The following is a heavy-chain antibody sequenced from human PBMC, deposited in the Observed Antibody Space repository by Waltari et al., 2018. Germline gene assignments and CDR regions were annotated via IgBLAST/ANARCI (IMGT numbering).Heavy chain of an antibody. J-gene: IGHJ4*02. CDR1: GFTFRSSA. V-gene: IGHV3-23*01. CDR3: AKQHYYDSSGLFDY. Sequence: EVQLLESGGGLVQPGGSLRLSCAASGFTFRSSAMRWFRQAPGKGLEWVSASSGSGGSTYYADPVKGRFTISRDNSKNTLYLQMNSLRAEDTAVYYCAKQHYYDSSGLFDYWGQGTLVTVSS. D-gene: IGHD3-22*01. CDR2: SSGSGGST.